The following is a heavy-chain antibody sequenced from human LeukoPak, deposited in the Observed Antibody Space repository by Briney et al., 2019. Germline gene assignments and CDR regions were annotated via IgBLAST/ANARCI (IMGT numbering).Heavy chain of an antibody. V-gene: IGHV4-39*01. D-gene: IGHD3-10*01. J-gene: IGHJ4*02. Sequence: SETLSLTCTVSGGSITSSGNYWGWIRQPPGQGLEWIANIYCVDNTYYSPSLHNRVTISVDTSKNKFFLKLNSVTAADTAVYYCARGYYASGSYFHFDYWGQGTLVTVSS. CDR3: ARGYYASGSYFHFDY. CDR2: IYCVDNT. CDR1: GGSITSSGNY.